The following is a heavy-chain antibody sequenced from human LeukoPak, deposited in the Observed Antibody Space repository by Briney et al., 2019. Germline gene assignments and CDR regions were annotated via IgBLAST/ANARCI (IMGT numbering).Heavy chain of an antibody. Sequence: SETLSLTCTVSGYSISSGYYWGWIRQPPGKGLEWIGNIYFSGSTYYNPSLKSRVTISVDTSKNQFSLKLTSLTAADTAVYYCARYGRRGLLDAFDIWGQGTMVTVSS. D-gene: IGHD2-15*01. J-gene: IGHJ3*02. V-gene: IGHV4-38-2*02. CDR2: IYFSGST. CDR1: GYSISSGYY. CDR3: ARYGRRGLLDAFDI.